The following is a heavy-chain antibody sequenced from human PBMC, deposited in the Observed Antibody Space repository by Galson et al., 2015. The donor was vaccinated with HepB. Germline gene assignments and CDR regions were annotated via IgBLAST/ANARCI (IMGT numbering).Heavy chain of an antibody. CDR1: GFTFSSYA. D-gene: IGHD3-10*01. CDR3: AKGLLSYYYGSGAFDS. Sequence: SLRLSCAASGFTFSSYAMSWVRQAPGKGLEWISAITGSGGNTYYADSVKGRFTISRDNSKNTLYLQMNSLRAEDTAVYYCAKGLLSYYYGSGAFDSWGQGTLVTVSS. CDR2: ITGSGGNT. V-gene: IGHV3-23*01. J-gene: IGHJ4*02.